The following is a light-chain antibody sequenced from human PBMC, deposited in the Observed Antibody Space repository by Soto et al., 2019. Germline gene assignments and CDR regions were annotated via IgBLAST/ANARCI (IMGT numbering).Light chain of an antibody. J-gene: IGKJ2*01. CDR2: GAS. V-gene: IGKV3-15*01. Sequence: EIVMTQSPATLSVSPGERATLSCRASQSVSNNLAWYQQKPGQAPRLLIYGASNRATGMLARFSGGGSGTEFPLTISSLQSEDFALYFCQQYNNWPPVYTFGQGTKLEIK. CDR3: QQYNNWPPVYT. CDR1: QSVSNN.